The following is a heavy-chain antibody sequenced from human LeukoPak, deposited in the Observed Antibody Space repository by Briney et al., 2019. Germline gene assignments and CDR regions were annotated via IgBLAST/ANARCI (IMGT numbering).Heavy chain of an antibody. CDR1: GGSISSSSDY. CDR2: VCYSGSA. D-gene: IGHD3-10*01. Sequence: SETPSLTCTVSGGSISSSSDYWGGIRQPPGKGLEGMGSVCYSGSAYYNPSLKSPLTISVAPSNNPSSIKPRSVPAAGTAMYYRAASYYYGSGTEDWGQGNLVTVSS. V-gene: IGHV4-39*05. J-gene: IGHJ4*02. CDR3: AASYYYGSGTED.